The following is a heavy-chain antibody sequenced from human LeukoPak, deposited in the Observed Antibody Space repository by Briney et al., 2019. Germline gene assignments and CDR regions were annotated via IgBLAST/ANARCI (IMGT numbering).Heavy chain of an antibody. CDR1: GGSFSGYY. D-gene: IGHD5-12*01. J-gene: IGHJ4*02. Sequence: KPSETLSLTCAVYGGSFSGYYWSWIRQPPGKGLEWIGEINHSGSTNYNPSLKSRVTISVDTSKNQSSLKLSSVTAADTAVYYCARGWLQKIDYWGQGTLVTVSS. CDR3: ARGWLQKIDY. V-gene: IGHV4-34*01. CDR2: INHSGST.